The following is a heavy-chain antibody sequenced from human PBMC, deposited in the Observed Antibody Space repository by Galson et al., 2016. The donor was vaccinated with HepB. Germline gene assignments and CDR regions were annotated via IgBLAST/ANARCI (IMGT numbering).Heavy chain of an antibody. J-gene: IGHJ3*02. CDR3: ARHPLDSADGIAFDI. D-gene: IGHD6-13*01. Sequence: ETLSPTSTVSGGSISSSSYYWHWIRQPPGEGLAWIATIYNSVTTYYNPSLKSRVTISVDTSRNQFSLNLNSVTAADTAVYFCARHPLDSADGIAFDIWGHGTMVTVSS. CDR1: GGSISSSSYY. V-gene: IGHV4-39*01. CDR2: IYNSVTT.